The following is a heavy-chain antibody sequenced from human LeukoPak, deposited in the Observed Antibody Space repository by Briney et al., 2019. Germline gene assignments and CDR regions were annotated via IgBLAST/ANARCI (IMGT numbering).Heavy chain of an antibody. CDR3: ARDGRGG. Sequence: ASVKLSCNASGGTFSSYAISWVRQAPGQGLEWMGRIIPILGIANYAQKFQGRVTMTADKSTSAAYMELGSLRSEYTAVYYCARDGRGGWGQGTLVTVSS. V-gene: IGHV1-69*04. J-gene: IGHJ4*02. CDR2: IIPILGIA. CDR1: GGTFSSYA. D-gene: IGHD2-15*01.